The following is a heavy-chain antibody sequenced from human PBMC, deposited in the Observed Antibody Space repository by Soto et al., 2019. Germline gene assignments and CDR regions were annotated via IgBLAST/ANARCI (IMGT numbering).Heavy chain of an antibody. V-gene: IGHV4-31*03. CDR1: GGSISRGGYY. Sequence: SETLSLTCTVSGGSISRGGYYWSWIRQHPGKGLEWIGYIYYSGSTYYNPSLKSRVTISVDTSKNQFSLKLSSVTAADTAVYYCATRDLGTAALFDYWGQGTLVTVSS. CDR3: ATRDLGTAALFDY. J-gene: IGHJ4*02. D-gene: IGHD6-13*01. CDR2: IYYSGST.